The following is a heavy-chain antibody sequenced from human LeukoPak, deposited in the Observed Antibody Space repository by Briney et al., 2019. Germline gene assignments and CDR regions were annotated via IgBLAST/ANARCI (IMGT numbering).Heavy chain of an antibody. CDR3: ARDQYYDFWTGSGTYYYMDV. Sequence: SVKVSCKASGGTFSSYAISWVRQAPGQGLEWMGGIIPIFGTANYAQKFQGRVTITADESTSTAYMELSSLRSEDTAVYYCARDQYYDFWTGSGTYYYMDVWGKGTTVTVSS. J-gene: IGHJ6*03. V-gene: IGHV1-69*01. D-gene: IGHD3-3*01. CDR1: GGTFSSYA. CDR2: IIPIFGTA.